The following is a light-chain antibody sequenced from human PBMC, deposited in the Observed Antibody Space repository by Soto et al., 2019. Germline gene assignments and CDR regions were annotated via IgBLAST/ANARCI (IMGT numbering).Light chain of an antibody. V-gene: IGLV2-11*01. CDR2: EVT. Sequence: QSALTQPRSVSGSPGQSVTISCTGTARDIGYYNYVSWYQQYPGRVPKLLIHEVTNRPSGVSDRFSGSKSGNTASLTISGLQTEDEADYYCSSHAGSSAFYVFGTGTKVTVL. J-gene: IGLJ1*01. CDR1: ARDIGYYNY. CDR3: SSHAGSSAFYV.